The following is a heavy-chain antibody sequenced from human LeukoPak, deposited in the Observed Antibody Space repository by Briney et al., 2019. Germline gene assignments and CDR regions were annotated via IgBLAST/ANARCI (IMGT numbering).Heavy chain of an antibody. J-gene: IGHJ4*02. Sequence: GESLKISCKGSGYSFTAYWIGWVRQMPGKGLELMGIIYPGDSDTKYSPSFQGQVTISADKSISTAYLQWSSLKASDTAMYYCARGLGRWLKLSVFDYWGQGTLVTVSS. V-gene: IGHV5-51*01. CDR1: GYSFTAYW. D-gene: IGHD5-24*01. CDR3: ARGLGRWLKLSVFDY. CDR2: IYPGDSDT.